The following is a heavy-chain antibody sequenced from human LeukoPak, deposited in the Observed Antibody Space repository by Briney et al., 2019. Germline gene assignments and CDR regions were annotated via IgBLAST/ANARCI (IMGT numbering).Heavy chain of an antibody. CDR2: INQDGSEK. V-gene: IGHV3-7*05. CDR1: GFTFSTFW. J-gene: IGHJ4*02. CDR3: ARGARVPALFDY. D-gene: IGHD4/OR15-4a*01. Sequence: GGSLRLSCAASGFTFSTFWMSWVRQAPGKGLEWVANINQDGSEKYYVDSVKGRLTISRDNAKNSLSLQMNSLSAEDTAVYYCARGARVPALFDYWGQGTLVTVSS.